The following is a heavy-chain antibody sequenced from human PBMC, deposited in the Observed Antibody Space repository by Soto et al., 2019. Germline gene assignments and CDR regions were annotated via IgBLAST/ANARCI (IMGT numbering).Heavy chain of an antibody. CDR1: GFALSTYS. CDR2: TFNFDGSL. CDR3: AREEGYCGGGSCFRSAFDL. D-gene: IGHD2-15*01. Sequence: EVQLVESGGRLVKPGGSLRLSGAASGFALSTYSIGWVRLAPGKGLEWVSFTFNFDGSLYYADSVKGRFAISRDNAKNSVYLQMNSLRAEDTAVYYCAREEGYCGGGSCFRSAFDLWGQGTVVTVSS. V-gene: IGHV3-21*01. J-gene: IGHJ3*01.